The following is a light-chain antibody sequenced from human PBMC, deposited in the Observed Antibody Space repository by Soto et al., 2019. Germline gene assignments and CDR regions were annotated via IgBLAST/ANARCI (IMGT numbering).Light chain of an antibody. CDR2: AAS. CDR1: QSVSSSY. J-gene: IGKJ3*01. CDR3: QQYGSSFT. V-gene: IGKV3-20*01. Sequence: EIVLTQSPGTLSLSPGERATLSCRASQSVSSSYLAWYQQKPGQAPRLLIYAASSRATGIPDRFSGSASGKDITLTISRLEPEDFEVYYCQQYGSSFTFGPGTKVDIK.